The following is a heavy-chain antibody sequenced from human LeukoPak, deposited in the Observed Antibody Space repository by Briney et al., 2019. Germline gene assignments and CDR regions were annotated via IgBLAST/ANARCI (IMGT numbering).Heavy chain of an antibody. CDR1: GGSISSNNW. V-gene: IGHV4-4*02. D-gene: IGHD1-1*01. Sequence: SGTLSLTCAVSGGSISSNNWLGWVRQPPGQGLELIGEIYHSGSPNYNPSLKSRVTISVDKSRNHFSLNLSSVTAADMAVYYCARVNINNWHSCDYWGQGTLVTVSS. J-gene: IGHJ4*02. CDR2: IYHSGSP. CDR3: ARVNINNWHSCDY.